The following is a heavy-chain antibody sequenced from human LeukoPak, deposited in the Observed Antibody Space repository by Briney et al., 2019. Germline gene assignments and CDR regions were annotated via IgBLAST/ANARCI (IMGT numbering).Heavy chain of an antibody. J-gene: IGHJ4*02. CDR2: ISYDGIKK. V-gene: IGHV3-30*04. CDR3: ATDSSPDF. D-gene: IGHD3-22*01. Sequence: GGSLRLSCAASGFTFSSYAIHWVRQAPGKGLDWVAVISYDGIKKYYADSVKGRFTISRDNSKKTLYLEMNSLRADDTAVYYCATDSSPDFWGQGTLVTVSS. CDR1: GFTFSSYA.